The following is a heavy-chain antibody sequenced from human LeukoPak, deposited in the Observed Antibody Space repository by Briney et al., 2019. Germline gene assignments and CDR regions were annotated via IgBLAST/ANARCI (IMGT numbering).Heavy chain of an antibody. CDR2: ISNSSSYI. CDR1: GFTFSSYS. J-gene: IGHJ3*02. V-gene: IGHV3-21*01. Sequence: GGSLRLSCAASGFTFSSYSMNWVRQAPGKGLEWVSSISNSSSYIYYAESVKGPFNPSREKAKNSLYLQMNRLRAEDTAVYYCARERGGGAFDIWGQGTMVTVSS. D-gene: IGHD3-10*01. CDR3: ARERGGGAFDI.